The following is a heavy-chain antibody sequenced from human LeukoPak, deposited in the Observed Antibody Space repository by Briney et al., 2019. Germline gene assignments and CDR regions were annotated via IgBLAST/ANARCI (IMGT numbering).Heavy chain of an antibody. CDR3: ASSGMVRGVENDY. D-gene: IGHD3-10*01. J-gene: IGHJ4*02. V-gene: IGHV3-66*01. CDR2: IYSGGST. CDR1: GFTVSSNY. Sequence: PGGSLRLSCAASGFTVSSNYMSWVRQAPGKGLEWVSVIYSGGSTYYADSVKGRFTISRDNSKNTLYLQMNSLRAEDTAVYYCASSGMVRGVENDYWGQGTLVTVSS.